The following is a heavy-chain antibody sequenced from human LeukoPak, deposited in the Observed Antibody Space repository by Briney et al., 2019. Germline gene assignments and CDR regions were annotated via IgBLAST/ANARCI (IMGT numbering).Heavy chain of an antibody. D-gene: IGHD3-10*01. CDR2: IYHSGST. CDR1: GGSISSSSYY. V-gene: IGHV4-39*07. Sequence: SETLSLTCTVSGGSISSSSYYWGWIRQPPGKGLEWIGSIYHSGSTYYNPSLKSRVTISVDTSKNQLSLKLSSVTAADTAVYYCARVSHYYGRPDYWGQGTLVTVSS. CDR3: ARVSHYYGRPDY. J-gene: IGHJ4*02.